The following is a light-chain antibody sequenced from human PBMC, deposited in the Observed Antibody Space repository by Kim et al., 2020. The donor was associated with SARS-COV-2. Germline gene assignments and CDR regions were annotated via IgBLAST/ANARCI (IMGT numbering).Light chain of an antibody. V-gene: IGLV5-45*03. CDR1: SGINVGTYN. Sequence: QPVLTQPSSLSASPGASASLTCTLRSGINVGTYNIYWYQQKPGSPPQYLLRYKSDSDKQQGSGVPSRFSGSKDASANAGILLISGLQSEDEADYYCMIWHSSAWVFGGGTQLTVL. J-gene: IGLJ3*02. CDR3: MIWHSSAWV. CDR2: YKSDSDK.